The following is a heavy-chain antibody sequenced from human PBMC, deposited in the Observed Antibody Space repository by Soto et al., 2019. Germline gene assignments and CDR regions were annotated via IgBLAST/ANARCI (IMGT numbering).Heavy chain of an antibody. J-gene: IGHJ4*02. CDR3: ARVGPASYYGSSGYYSPLDY. D-gene: IGHD3-22*01. CDR2: IIPMFGTA. CDR1: GDTVSSYA. Sequence: QVQLVQAGAEVKKPGSSVKVSCKASGDTVSSYAINWVRQAPGQGLEWMGGIIPMFGTANYAQKFKGRVTITAGESTSTVYMELSSLRSEGTAVYYCARVGPASYYGSSGYYSPLDYWGQGTLVTVSS. V-gene: IGHV1-69*01.